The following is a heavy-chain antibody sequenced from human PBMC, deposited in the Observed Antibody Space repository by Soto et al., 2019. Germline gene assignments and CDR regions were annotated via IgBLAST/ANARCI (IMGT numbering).Heavy chain of an antibody. J-gene: IGHJ6*03. CDR2: IKQDGSEK. Sequence: LRLSCVASGFTFSSYWMSWVRQAPGKGLEWVANIKQDGSEKYYVDSVKGRFTISRDNAKNSLYLQMNSLRAEDTAVYYCARVPSYYYYYMDVWGKGTTVTVSS. V-gene: IGHV3-7*04. CDR3: ARVPSYYYYYMDV. CDR1: GFTFSSYW.